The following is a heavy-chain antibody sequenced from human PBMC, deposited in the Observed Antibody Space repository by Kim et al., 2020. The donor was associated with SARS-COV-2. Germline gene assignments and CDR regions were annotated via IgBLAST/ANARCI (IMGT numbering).Heavy chain of an antibody. CDR2: ISGSGGST. V-gene: IGHV3-23*01. D-gene: IGHD3-3*01. J-gene: IGHJ5*02. CDR3: AKDGGVRSGYWFDP. CDR1: GFTFSSYA. Sequence: GGSLRLSCAASGFTFSSYAMSWVRQAPGKGLEWVSAISGSGGSTYYAYSVKGRFTISRDNSKNTLYLQMNSLRAEDTAVYYCAKDGGVRSGYWFDPWGQGTLVTVSS.